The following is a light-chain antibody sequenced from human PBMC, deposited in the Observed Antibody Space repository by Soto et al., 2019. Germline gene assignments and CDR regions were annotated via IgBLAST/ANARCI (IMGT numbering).Light chain of an antibody. CDR1: SSDVGGYNY. CDR2: DVT. V-gene: IGLV2-14*03. Sequence: QSALTQPASVSGSPGQSITISCTGTSSDVGGYNYVSWYQHHPGKAPKLIIYDVTNRPSGVSNPLSGSKSGNTASLTSSGVQPEDEADYYCSSYTTSNTRQIVFGTGTKLTVL. J-gene: IGLJ1*01. CDR3: SSYTTSNTRQIV.